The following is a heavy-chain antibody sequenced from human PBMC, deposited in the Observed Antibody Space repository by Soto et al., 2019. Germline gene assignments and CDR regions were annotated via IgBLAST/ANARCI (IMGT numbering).Heavy chain of an antibody. Sequence: PWGCLRLGCAASGVTVSSNAMHGVRQAPCKWLEWVAVLSYDGSNKYYADSVKGRFTISRDNSKNTLYLQMDSLRTEDTALYYCARDVESGSSQYYYYFYGMDVWGQGTTVTVS. CDR3: ARDVESGSSQYYYYFYGMDV. V-gene: IGHV3-30-3*01. D-gene: IGHD1-26*01. CDR1: GVTVSSNA. CDR2: LSYDGSNK. J-gene: IGHJ6*02.